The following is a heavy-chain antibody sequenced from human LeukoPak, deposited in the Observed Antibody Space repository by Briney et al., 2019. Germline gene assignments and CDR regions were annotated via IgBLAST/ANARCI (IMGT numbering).Heavy chain of an antibody. CDR2: ISAYNGNT. V-gene: IGHV1-18*01. Sequence: GASVKVSCKASGYTFTSYGISWVRQAPGHALEWMGWISAYNGNTNYAQKLQGRVTMTTDTSTSTAYMELRSLRSDDTAVYYCARVHYYDSSGYYLRWYFDYWGQGTLVTVSS. D-gene: IGHD3-22*01. CDR1: GYTFTSYG. J-gene: IGHJ4*02. CDR3: ARVHYYDSSGYYLRWYFDY.